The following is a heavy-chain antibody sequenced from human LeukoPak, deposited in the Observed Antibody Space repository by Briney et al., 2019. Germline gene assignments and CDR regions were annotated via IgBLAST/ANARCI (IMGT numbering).Heavy chain of an antibody. J-gene: IGHJ4*02. V-gene: IGHV1-2*04. Sequence: ASVKVSCKASGYTFTGYYMHWVRQSPGQGLEWIGWINPNSGGTNYAQKFQGWVTMTRDTSISTAYMELSRLRSDDTAVYYCAREGVQYSSSTPAGFDYWGQGTLVTVSS. D-gene: IGHD6-13*01. CDR2: INPNSGGT. CDR1: GYTFTGYY. CDR3: AREGVQYSSSTPAGFDY.